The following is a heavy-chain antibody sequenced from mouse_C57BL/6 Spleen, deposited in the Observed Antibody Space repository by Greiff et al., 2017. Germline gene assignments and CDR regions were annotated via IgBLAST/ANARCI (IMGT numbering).Heavy chain of an antibody. V-gene: IGHV1-4*01. CDR1: GYTFTSYT. D-gene: IGHD4-1*02. CDR2: INPSSGYT. Sequence: QVQLKQSGAELARPGASVKMSCKASGYTFTSYTMHWVKQRPGQGLEWIGYINPSSGYTKYNQKFKDKATLSADKSSSTAYMQLSSLTSEDSAVYYCARSQLGPFAYWGQGTLVTVSA. J-gene: IGHJ3*01. CDR3: ARSQLGPFAY.